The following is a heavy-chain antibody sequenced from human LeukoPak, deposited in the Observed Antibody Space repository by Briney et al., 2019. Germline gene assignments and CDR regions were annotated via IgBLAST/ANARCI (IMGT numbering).Heavy chain of an antibody. CDR2: ISTTCNYI. Sequence: GGSLRLSCAASGFTFSSYSMNWARQAPGKGLEWVSSISTTCNYIHYADSVKGRFTISRDNAKNSLYLQMNSLRAEDTAVYYCARALVNYCTGGSCYFHYWGQGTLVTVSS. V-gene: IGHV3-21*01. CDR1: GFTFSSYS. D-gene: IGHD2-15*01. CDR3: ARALVNYCTGGSCYFHY. J-gene: IGHJ4*02.